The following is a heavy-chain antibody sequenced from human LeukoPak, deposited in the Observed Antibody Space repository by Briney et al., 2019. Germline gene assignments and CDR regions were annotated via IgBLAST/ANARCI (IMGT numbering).Heavy chain of an antibody. V-gene: IGHV4-61*02. D-gene: IGHD2-15*01. Sequence: PSETLSLTCTCSGGSIRSGYYYWSWIRQPAGKGLEWIGRIYTSGSTNYNPSLKSRVTMSVDTSKNQFSLKLSSVTAADTAVYYCARVRGVKYCSGGSCYDYYYYYMDVWGKGTTVIVSS. J-gene: IGHJ6*03. CDR1: GGSIRSGYYY. CDR3: ARVRGVKYCSGGSCYDYYYYYMDV. CDR2: IYTSGST.